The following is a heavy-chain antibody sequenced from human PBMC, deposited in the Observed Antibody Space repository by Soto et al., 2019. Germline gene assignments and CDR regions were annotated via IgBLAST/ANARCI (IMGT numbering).Heavy chain of an antibody. D-gene: IGHD2-2*01. CDR3: ARALPVAKGGFDP. J-gene: IGHJ5*02. CDR1: GFTVSNTY. V-gene: IGHV3-53*01. Sequence: PGGSLRLSCAASGFTVSNTYMTWVRQPPGKGLECVSVIYTAGGTNYADSVKGRFIISRDNSKNTLYLQMNSLRAEDTAVYYCARALPVAKGGFDPRGQGTLVTVS. CDR2: IYTAGGT.